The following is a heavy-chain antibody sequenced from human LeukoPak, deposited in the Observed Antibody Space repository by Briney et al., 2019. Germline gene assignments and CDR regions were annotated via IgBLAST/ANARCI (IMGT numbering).Heavy chain of an antibody. V-gene: IGHV4-39*07. D-gene: IGHD4-17*01. CDR1: GGSISSSSYY. CDR2: IYYSGST. Sequence: SETLSLTCTVSGGSISSSSYYWGWIRQPPGKGLEWIGSIYYSGSTYYNPSLKSRVTMSVDTSKNQFSLKLSSVTAADTAVYYCARSIGSDYADFWGQGTLVTVSS. J-gene: IGHJ4*02. CDR3: ARSIGSDYADF.